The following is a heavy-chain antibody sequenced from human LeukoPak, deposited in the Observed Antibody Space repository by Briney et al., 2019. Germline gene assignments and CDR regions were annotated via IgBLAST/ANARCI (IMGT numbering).Heavy chain of an antibody. Sequence: QSGGSLRLSCAASGFTFSSYGMHWVRQAPGKGLEWVAFIGYDGSNQFYTDSVKGRFTISRDNSKDTLYLQMNTLRAEDTAVYYCAKDRQLRGSVGYWGQGTLVTVSS. D-gene: IGHD5-18*01. CDR1: GFTFSSYG. CDR2: IGYDGSNQ. J-gene: IGHJ4*02. V-gene: IGHV3-30*02. CDR3: AKDRQLRGSVGY.